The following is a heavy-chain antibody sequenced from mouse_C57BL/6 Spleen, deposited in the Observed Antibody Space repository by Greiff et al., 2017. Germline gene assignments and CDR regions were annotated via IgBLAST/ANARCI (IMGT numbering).Heavy chain of an antibody. D-gene: IGHD3-2*02. Sequence: QVQLQQPGAELVKPGASVKMSRKASGYTFTSYWITWVKQRPGQGLEWIGDIYPGSGSTNYNEKFKSKATLTVDTSSSTAYMQLSSLTSEDSAVYYCALDSSGYVGYAMDDWGQGTSVTVSS. J-gene: IGHJ4*01. CDR1: GYTFTSYW. CDR2: IYPGSGST. V-gene: IGHV1-55*01. CDR3: ALDSSGYVGYAMDD.